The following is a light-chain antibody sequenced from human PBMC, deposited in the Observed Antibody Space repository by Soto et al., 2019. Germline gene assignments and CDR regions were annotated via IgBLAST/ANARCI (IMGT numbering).Light chain of an antibody. J-gene: IGKJ1*01. CDR1: QSVGGS. CDR2: HTS. CDR3: QQYGSSPWT. Sequence: EIVLTQSPATLSLSPGERATLSCRASQSVGGSLAWYQQRPGQAPRLLVYHTSNRATGIPDRFSASGSGTDFTLTISRLEPEDFAVYYCQQYGSSPWTFGQGTKVDIK. V-gene: IGKV3-20*01.